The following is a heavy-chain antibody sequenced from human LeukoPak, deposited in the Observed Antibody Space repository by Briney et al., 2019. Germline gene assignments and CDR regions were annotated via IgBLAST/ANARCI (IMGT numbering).Heavy chain of an antibody. Sequence: GGSLRLSCAASGFAFSSYSMNWVRQAPGKGLEWVSTISGSGGNTYYADSVKGRFTISRDNSKNTLYLQMNSLRVEDTAVYYCARGVVVVPAVSDYWGQGTLVTVSS. CDR3: ARGVVVVPAVSDY. V-gene: IGHV3-23*01. D-gene: IGHD2-2*01. J-gene: IGHJ4*02. CDR2: ISGSGGNT. CDR1: GFAFSSYS.